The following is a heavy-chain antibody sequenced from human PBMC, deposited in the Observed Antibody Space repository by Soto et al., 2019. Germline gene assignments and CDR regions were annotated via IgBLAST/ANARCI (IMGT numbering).Heavy chain of an antibody. Sequence: SETLSLTCSVSGGAITNYYWNWIRQTPGKGLEWIGYIYHTGSTSKNPSLKSRVTLSLDTSKNQLTLNLTSVTAADTAIYYCARSVNRGYSYGYGHWGQGTLVTVSS. CDR1: GGAITNYY. V-gene: IGHV4-59*01. CDR3: ARSVNRGYSYGYGH. J-gene: IGHJ4*02. CDR2: IYHTGST. D-gene: IGHD5-18*01.